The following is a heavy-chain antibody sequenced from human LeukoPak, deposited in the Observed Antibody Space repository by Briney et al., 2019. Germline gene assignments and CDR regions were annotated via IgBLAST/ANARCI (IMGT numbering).Heavy chain of an antibody. CDR2: IYTSGST. CDR3: ARRFRISSSSSDAFDI. CDR1: GGSISSGSYY. D-gene: IGHD6-13*01. Sequence: SETLSLTCTVSGGSISSGSYYWSWIRQPAGKGLEWIGRIYTSGSTNYNPSLKSRVTISVDTSKNQFSLKLSSVTAADTAVYYCARRFRISSSSSDAFDIWGQGTMVTVSS. V-gene: IGHV4-61*02. J-gene: IGHJ3*02.